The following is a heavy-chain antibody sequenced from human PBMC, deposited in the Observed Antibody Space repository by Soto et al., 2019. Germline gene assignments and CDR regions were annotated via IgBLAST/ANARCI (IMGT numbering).Heavy chain of an antibody. CDR3: ARDEGWASLVGVFDY. D-gene: IGHD2-15*01. Sequence: EVQLVESGGGLVKPGGSLRLSCAASGFTFSSYSMNWVRQAPGKGLEWVSSISSSSSYIYYADSVKGRFTISRDNAKNSLYLQMNSLRAEDTAVYYCARDEGWASLVGVFDYWGQGTLVTVSS. J-gene: IGHJ4*02. CDR1: GFTFSSYS. V-gene: IGHV3-21*01. CDR2: ISSSSSYI.